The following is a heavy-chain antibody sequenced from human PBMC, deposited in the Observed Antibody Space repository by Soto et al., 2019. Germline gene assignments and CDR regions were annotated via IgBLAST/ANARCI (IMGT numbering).Heavy chain of an antibody. J-gene: IGHJ4*01. Sequence: SQTLSLPCVITGDSVSSNSACWSLVRQSPSRGLEWLGRTYYRSKWYYEYAVSVRGRITINPDTSKNQYSLQLNSVTPEDTAVYFCARGEQYSGRIFDYWGQGTLVTVSS. V-gene: IGHV6-1*01. D-gene: IGHD1-26*01. CDR3: ARGEQYSGRIFDY. CDR2: TYYRSKWYY. CDR1: GDSVSSNSAC.